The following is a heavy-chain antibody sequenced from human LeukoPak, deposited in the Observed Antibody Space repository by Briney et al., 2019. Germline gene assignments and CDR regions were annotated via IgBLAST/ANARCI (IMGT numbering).Heavy chain of an antibody. CDR2: MNPNSGNT. J-gene: IGHJ3*02. CDR3: ARLGQLPHDAFDI. Sequence: ASVKVSCKASGYTFTSYDINWVRQATGQGLEWMGWMNPNSGNTGYAQKFQGRVTITRNTSISTAYMELSSLRSEDTAVYYCARLGQLPHDAFDIWGQGTMVTVSS. D-gene: IGHD2-2*01. CDR1: GYTFTSYD. V-gene: IGHV1-8*03.